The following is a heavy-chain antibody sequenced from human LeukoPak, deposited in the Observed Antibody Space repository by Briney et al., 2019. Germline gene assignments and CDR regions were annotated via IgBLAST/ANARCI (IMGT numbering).Heavy chain of an antibody. CDR3: ASTIAAAGGGNY. J-gene: IGHJ4*02. CDR2: IYYSGST. D-gene: IGHD6-13*01. CDR1: GGSISSSSYY. Sequence: SETLSLTRTVSGGSISSSSYYWGWIRQPPGKGLEWIGSIYYSGSTYYNPSLKSRVTISVDTSKNQFSLKLSSVTAADTAVYYCASTIAAAGGGNYWGQGTLVTVSS. V-gene: IGHV4-39*01.